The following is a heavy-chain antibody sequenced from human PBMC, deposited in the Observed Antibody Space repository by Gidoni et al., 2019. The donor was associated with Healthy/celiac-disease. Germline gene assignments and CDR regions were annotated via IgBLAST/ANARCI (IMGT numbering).Heavy chain of an antibody. Sequence: QVQLVESGGGLVKPGGSLRLSCAASGFTFSDYYMSWIRQAPGQGLGWVSYISSSGSTIYYADSVKGRFTISRDNAKNSLYLQMNSLRAEDTAVYYCARVKRDDFWSGYYGDDAFDIWGQGTMVTVSS. CDR3: ARVKRDDFWSGYYGDDAFDI. CDR2: ISSSGSTI. CDR1: GFTFSDYY. D-gene: IGHD3-3*01. J-gene: IGHJ3*02. V-gene: IGHV3-11*01.